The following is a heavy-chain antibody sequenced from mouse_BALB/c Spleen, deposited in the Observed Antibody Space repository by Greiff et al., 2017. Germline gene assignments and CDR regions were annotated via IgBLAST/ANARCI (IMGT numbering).Heavy chain of an antibody. CDR2: IDPYNGGT. CDR1: GYAFTSYN. Sequence: EVQLQESGPELVKPGASVKVSCKASGYAFTSYNMYWVKQSHGKSLEWIGYIDPYNGGTSYNQKFKGKATLTVDKSSSTAYMHLNSLTSEDSAVYYCSSYYECYFAYWGQGTTLTVSS. CDR3: SSYYECYFAY. J-gene: IGHJ2*01. V-gene: IGHV1S135*01. D-gene: IGHD2-4*01.